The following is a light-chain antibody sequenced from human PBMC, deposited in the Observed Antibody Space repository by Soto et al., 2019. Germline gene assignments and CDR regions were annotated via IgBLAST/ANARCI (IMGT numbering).Light chain of an antibody. CDR3: QQGHSFPLT. Sequence: DIQMTQSPSSVSAPVGDRVTITCRASQGISSWLAWHQQKPGKAPKLLIYSASSLQSGVPSRFSGSGSGTDFTLTISSLQPEDFATYYCQQGHSFPLTFGGGTKVDIK. J-gene: IGKJ4*01. CDR2: SAS. V-gene: IGKV1-12*01. CDR1: QGISSW.